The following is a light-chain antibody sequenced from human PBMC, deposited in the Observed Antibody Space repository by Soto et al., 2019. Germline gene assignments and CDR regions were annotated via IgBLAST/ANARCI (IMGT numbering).Light chain of an antibody. V-gene: IGKV3-11*01. Sequence: EIVLTQSPATLSLSPGERATLSCRASQSVSDYLAWYQQKRGQAPRLLIYDASNRATGVPARFSGSGSGTDFNLTISSLAPEDFVGYYCQERSKGPPTFGGGTKVEIK. CDR1: QSVSDY. CDR2: DAS. CDR3: QERSKGPPT. J-gene: IGKJ4*01.